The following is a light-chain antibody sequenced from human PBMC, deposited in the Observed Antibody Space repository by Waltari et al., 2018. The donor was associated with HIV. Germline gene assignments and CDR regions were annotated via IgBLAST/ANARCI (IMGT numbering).Light chain of an antibody. Sequence: QLVLTQSPSASASLGASVKITCTLSSGHSSYAIAWNQQQPEKGPRYLMKLNSDGSHSKGDGIPDRFSGSSSGAERYLTISSLQSEDEADYYCQTWGTGIQVFGGGTKLTVL. CDR3: QTWGTGIQV. V-gene: IGLV4-69*01. CDR2: LNSDGSH. CDR1: SGHSSYA. J-gene: IGLJ2*01.